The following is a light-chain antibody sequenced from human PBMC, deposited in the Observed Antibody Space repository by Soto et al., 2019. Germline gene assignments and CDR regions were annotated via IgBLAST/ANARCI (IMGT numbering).Light chain of an antibody. CDR3: QQYDNWPIT. CDR1: QSVSSN. J-gene: IGKJ5*01. Sequence: EMVMTQSPATLSVSPGERATVSCTASQSVSSNLAWYQQKPAQAPRLLIYGASTGATGIPARFSGSGSGTEFTLTISSLQSEDFAVYYCQQYDNWPITFGQGTRLEIK. CDR2: GAS. V-gene: IGKV3-15*01.